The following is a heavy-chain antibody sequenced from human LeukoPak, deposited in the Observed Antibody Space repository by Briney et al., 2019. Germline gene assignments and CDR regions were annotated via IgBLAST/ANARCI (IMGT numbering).Heavy chain of an antibody. Sequence: PGGSLRLSCAASGFTFSSYAMHWVRQAPGKGLEWVAVISYDGSNKYYADSAKGRFTISRDNSKNTLYLQMNSLRAEDTAVYYCARARAAAGADAFDIWGQGTMVTVSS. V-gene: IGHV3-30*04. CDR2: ISYDGSNK. J-gene: IGHJ3*02. D-gene: IGHD6-13*01. CDR3: ARARAAAGADAFDI. CDR1: GFTFSSYA.